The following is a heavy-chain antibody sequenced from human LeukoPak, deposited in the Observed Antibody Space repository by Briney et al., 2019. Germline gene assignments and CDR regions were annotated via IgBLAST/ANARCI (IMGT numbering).Heavy chain of an antibody. CDR1: GGTFSSYA. Sequence: ASVKVSCKASGGTFSSYAISWVRQAPGQGLEWMGGIIPIFGTANYAQKFQGRVTITADKSTSTAYMELSSLRSEDTAVYYCASRRGYSYADAFDIWGQGTMVTVSS. V-gene: IGHV1-69*06. D-gene: IGHD5-18*01. J-gene: IGHJ3*02. CDR3: ASRRGYSYADAFDI. CDR2: IIPIFGTA.